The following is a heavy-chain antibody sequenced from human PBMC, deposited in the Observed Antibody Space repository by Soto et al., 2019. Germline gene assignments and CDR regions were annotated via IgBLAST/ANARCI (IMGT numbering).Heavy chain of an antibody. D-gene: IGHD5-18*01. CDR2: TTASNTHT. CDR1: GYTFTSFD. CDR3: ARGGYRSVSHY. Sequence: QVQLLQSGTEVKEPGASVKVSCKASGYTFTSFDSSLGRQAPGQGLEWVGWTTASNTHTNYAQKLPRRVPITTHTSTPTAYMQLRSLSSGDTAIYYFARGGYRSVSHYWGQGTLVSVSS. J-gene: IGHJ4*02. V-gene: IGHV1-18*04.